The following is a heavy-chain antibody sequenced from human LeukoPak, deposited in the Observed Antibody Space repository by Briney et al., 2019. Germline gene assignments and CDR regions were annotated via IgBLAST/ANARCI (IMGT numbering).Heavy chain of an antibody. Sequence: SETLSLTCTVSGGSVSSYYWSWIRQPAGKGLEWIGRIYTSGSANYNPSLKSRVTISLDTSRDQFSLKLNSVTAADTAVYYCAKSNGYGLIDIWGQGTMVTVSS. CDR2: IYTSGSA. CDR1: GGSVSSYY. J-gene: IGHJ3*02. D-gene: IGHD3-10*01. CDR3: AKSNGYGLIDI. V-gene: IGHV4-4*07.